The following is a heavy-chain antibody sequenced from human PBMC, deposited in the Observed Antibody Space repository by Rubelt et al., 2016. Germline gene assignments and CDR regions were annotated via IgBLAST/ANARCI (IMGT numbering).Heavy chain of an antibody. D-gene: IGHD3-22*01. J-gene: IGHJ2*01. CDR1: GGSFSGYY. CDR3: ARSYYYDRYFDL. Sequence: QVQLQQWGAGLLKPSETLSLTCAVYGGSFSGYYWSWIRQPPGKGLEWIGEINHSGSTNYNPSLKSRVTISVDTSKNQFSLKLGSVTAADTAVYYCARSYYYDRYFDLWGRGTLVTVSS. CDR2: INHSGST. V-gene: IGHV4-34*01.